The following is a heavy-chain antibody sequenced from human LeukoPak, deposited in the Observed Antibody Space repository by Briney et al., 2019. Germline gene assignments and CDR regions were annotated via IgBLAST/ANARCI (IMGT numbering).Heavy chain of an antibody. CDR1: VFTFSSYG. CDR3: AKDLNYGELVDS. V-gene: IGHV3-30*02. J-gene: IGHJ4*02. D-gene: IGHD4-17*01. CDR2: IRSDGNKK. Sequence: GGSLRLSCAASVFTFSSYGMYWVRQAAGKGLEWVAFIRSDGNKKYYAGSVKGRFTIYRHNSRKRLYLQMNSLRTEDTAVYYCAKDLNYGELVDSWGKGTLVTVSS.